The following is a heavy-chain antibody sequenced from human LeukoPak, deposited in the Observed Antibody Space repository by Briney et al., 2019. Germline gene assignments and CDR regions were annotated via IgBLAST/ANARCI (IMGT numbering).Heavy chain of an antibody. V-gene: IGHV3-30*03. Sequence: GRSLRLSCAASGFTFSSYGMHWVRQAPGKGLEWVAVISYDGSNKYYADSVKGRFTISRDNSKNTLYLQMNSLRAEDTAVYYCARDVRIRGQGTLVTVSS. CDR3: ARDVRI. CDR2: ISYDGSNK. J-gene: IGHJ4*02. D-gene: IGHD2-21*01. CDR1: GFTFSSYG.